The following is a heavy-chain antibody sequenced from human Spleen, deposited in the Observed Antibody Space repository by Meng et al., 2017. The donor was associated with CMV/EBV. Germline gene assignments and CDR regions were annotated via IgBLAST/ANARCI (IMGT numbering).Heavy chain of an antibody. CDR2: FNPTGGST. CDR3: ARSGFYYGLDV. V-gene: IGHV1-46*01. Sequence: ASVKVSCKTSGYTFSDYHMHWVRQAPGQGLEWMGIFNPTGGSTSYAQKFQGRVTMTRDTSTSTVYMELSRLTSDDTAVYYCARSGFYYGLDVWGQGTTVTVSS. D-gene: IGHD3-10*01. CDR1: GYTFSDYH. J-gene: IGHJ6*02.